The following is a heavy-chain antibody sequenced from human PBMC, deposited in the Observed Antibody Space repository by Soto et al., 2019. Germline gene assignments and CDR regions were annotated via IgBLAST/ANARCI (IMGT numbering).Heavy chain of an antibody. V-gene: IGHV4-34*01. CDR2: INHSGST. CDR3: ARDKITGLFDY. CDR1: GGYCSGYY. J-gene: IGHJ4*02. D-gene: IGHD2-8*02. Sequence: PSETLCLTSGVYGGYCSGYYWTWIRQPPGTGLEWIGEINHSGSTNYNPSLKSRVTISVDTSKNQFSLKLTSVTAADTAVYYCARDKITGLFDYWGQGTLVTVSS.